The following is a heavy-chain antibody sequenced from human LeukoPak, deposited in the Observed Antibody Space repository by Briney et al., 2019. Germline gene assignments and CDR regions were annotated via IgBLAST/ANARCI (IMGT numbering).Heavy chain of an antibody. D-gene: IGHD3-10*01. CDR1: GGSLSTFY. J-gene: IGHJ2*01. Sequence: SETLSLTCTVAGGSLSTFYWSWVRQPAGKRLEWIGRVCATGHRNQNPSLQSRVTMSMDTSKNQFSLTLRSVTAADTALCYCARGGAYYSGSGSCYWYFDVWGPGTLVTISS. CDR2: VCATGHR. V-gene: IGHV4-4*07. CDR3: ARGGAYYSGSGSCYWYFDV.